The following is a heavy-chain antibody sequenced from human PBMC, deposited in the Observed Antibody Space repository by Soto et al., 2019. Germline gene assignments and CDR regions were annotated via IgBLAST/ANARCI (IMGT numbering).Heavy chain of an antibody. J-gene: IGHJ4*02. CDR2: ISYDGSNK. D-gene: IGHD5-12*01. CDR3: ARETFSGYDFFPRGYLDY. CDR1: GFTFSSYA. V-gene: IGHV3-30-3*01. Sequence: GGSLRLSCAASGFTFSSYAMHWVRQAPGKGLEWVAVISYDGSNKYYADSVKGRFTISRDNSKNTLYLQMNSLRAEDTAVYYCARETFSGYDFFPRGYLDYWGQGPLVTVSP.